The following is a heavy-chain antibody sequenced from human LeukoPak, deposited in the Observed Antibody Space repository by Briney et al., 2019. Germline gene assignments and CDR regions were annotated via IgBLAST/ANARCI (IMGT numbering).Heavy chain of an antibody. Sequence: SETLSLTCTVSGYSISSGYYWGWIRQPPGKGLEWIGSIYHSGSTYYNPSLKSRVTISVDTSKNQFSLKLSSVTAADTAVYYCAAGDTAMVFDYWGQGTLVTVSS. CDR2: IYHSGST. CDR3: AAGDTAMVFDY. D-gene: IGHD5-18*01. J-gene: IGHJ4*02. CDR1: GYSISSGYY. V-gene: IGHV4-38-2*02.